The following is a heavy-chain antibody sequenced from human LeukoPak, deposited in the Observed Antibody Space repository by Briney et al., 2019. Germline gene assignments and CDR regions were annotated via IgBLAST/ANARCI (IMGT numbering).Heavy chain of an antibody. J-gene: IGHJ6*03. Sequence: SQTLSLTCTVSGGSISSGSYYWSWIRQPAGKGLEWIGRIYTSGSTNYNPSLKSRVTISVDTSKNQFSLKLSSVTAADTAVYYCARANSDIAAASYYYYYYMDVWGKGTTVTVSS. CDR3: ARANSDIAAASYYYYYYMDV. V-gene: IGHV4-61*02. CDR2: IYTSGST. D-gene: IGHD6-13*01. CDR1: GGSISSGSYY.